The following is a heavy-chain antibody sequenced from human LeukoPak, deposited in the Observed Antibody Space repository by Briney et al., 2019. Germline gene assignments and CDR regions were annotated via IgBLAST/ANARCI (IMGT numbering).Heavy chain of an antibody. CDR2: IYHSGST. Sequence: SETLSLTCAVSGGSISSGGYSWSWIRQPPGKGLEWIRYIYHSGSTYYNPSLKSRVTISVDRSKNQFSLKLSSVTAADTAVYYCARGISSGYYLYYFDYWGQGTLVTVSS. D-gene: IGHD3-22*01. V-gene: IGHV4-30-2*01. CDR1: GGSISSGGYS. J-gene: IGHJ4*02. CDR3: ARGISSGYYLYYFDY.